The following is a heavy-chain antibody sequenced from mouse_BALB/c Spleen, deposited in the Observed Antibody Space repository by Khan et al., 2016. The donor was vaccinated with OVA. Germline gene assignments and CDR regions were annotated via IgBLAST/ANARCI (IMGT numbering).Heavy chain of an antibody. V-gene: IGHV1S81*02. CDR1: GYTFTSYW. CDR3: ARIKKIEATYFDY. CDR2: TNPTYGRT. J-gene: IGHJ2*01. Sequence: QVQLQQPGAELVQAGASVKMSCKASGYTFTSYWMHWVKQRLGQGLEWFAETNPTYGRTYYNEKFKSKATLTVDKSSSTAYMLLSGPTFEDSAVYYCARIKKIEATYFDYWGQGTTLTVSS. D-gene: IGHD1-1*01.